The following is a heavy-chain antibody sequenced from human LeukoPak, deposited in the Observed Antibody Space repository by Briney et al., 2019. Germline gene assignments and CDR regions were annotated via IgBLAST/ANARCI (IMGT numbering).Heavy chain of an antibody. J-gene: IGHJ4*02. CDR1: GGSFSGYY. D-gene: IGHD6-25*01. CDR3: ARGQRQPGKY. V-gene: IGHV4-34*01. Sequence: PSETMSLTCGVYGGSFSGYYWSWIRQPPGKGLEWIGEINHSGSTNYNPSLKSRVTISVDTSKNQFSLKLSSVTAADTAVYYCARGQRQPGKYWGQGTLVSVPS. CDR2: INHSGST.